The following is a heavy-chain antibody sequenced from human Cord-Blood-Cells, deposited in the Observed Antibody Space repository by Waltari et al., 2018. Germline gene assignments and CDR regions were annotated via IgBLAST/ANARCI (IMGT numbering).Heavy chain of an antibody. J-gene: IGHJ4*02. CDR3: ARPSSGYYFDY. D-gene: IGHD7-27*01. CDR2: INHSGST. Sequence: QVQLQQWGAGLLKPSETLSLTCAVYGGSFSGYYLSWIRQPPGKGLEWIGEINHSGSTNYNPSLKSRVTISVDMSKNQFSLKLSSVTAADTAVYYCARPSSGYYFDYWGQGTLVTVSS. V-gene: IGHV4-34*01. CDR1: GGSFSGYY.